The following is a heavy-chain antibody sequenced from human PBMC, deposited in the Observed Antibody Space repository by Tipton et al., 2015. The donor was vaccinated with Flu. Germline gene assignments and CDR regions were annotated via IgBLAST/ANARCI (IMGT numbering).Heavy chain of an antibody. CDR2: ISYDGSDQ. CDR3: ARDYRLTVAGNFYYGMDV. Sequence: SGFTFSAYGVHWVRQAPGKGLEWVAVISYDGSDQYYADSVQGRFSISRDNSENTLYLEMNSLRGEDTAVYYCARDYRLTVAGNFYYGMDVWGQGTTVIVSS. J-gene: IGHJ6*02. D-gene: IGHD6-19*01. CDR1: GFTFSAYG. V-gene: IGHV3-33*01.